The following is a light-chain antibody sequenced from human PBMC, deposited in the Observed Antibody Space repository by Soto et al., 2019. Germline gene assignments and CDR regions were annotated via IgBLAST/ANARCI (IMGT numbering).Light chain of an antibody. CDR3: QQSYSRPRT. J-gene: IGKJ1*01. CDR2: TAS. Sequence: DIQMTQSPSSLSASVGDRVTITCRASQSISSYLNWYQQKPGKAPNLLIYTASSLESGVPSRFSGSGSGTDFTLTIASLQPEDFATYFCQQSYSRPRTFGRGTKVEIK. CDR1: QSISSY. V-gene: IGKV1-39*01.